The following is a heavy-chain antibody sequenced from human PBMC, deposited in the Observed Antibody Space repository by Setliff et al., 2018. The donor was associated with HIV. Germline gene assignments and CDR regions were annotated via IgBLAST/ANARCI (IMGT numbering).Heavy chain of an antibody. D-gene: IGHD3-3*01. J-gene: IGHJ3*02. CDR3: ARDRVRITIFGANDASDI. CDR1: GYTFTNYG. V-gene: IGHV1-69*13. Sequence: SVKVSCKASGYTFTNYGISWVRQAPGQGLEWMGGIIPIFGTANYAQKFQGRVTITADESTSTAYMELSSLRSEDTAVYYCARDRVRITIFGANDASDIWGQGTMGTVSS. CDR2: IIPIFGTA.